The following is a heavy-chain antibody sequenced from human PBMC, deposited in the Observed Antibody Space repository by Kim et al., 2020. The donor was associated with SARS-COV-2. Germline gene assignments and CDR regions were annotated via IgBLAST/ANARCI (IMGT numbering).Heavy chain of an antibody. CDR3: ARSGCGNSDCYQYYFDY. CDR2: IYWDDDK. V-gene: IGHV2-5*02. CDR1: GFSLSSSGVG. Sequence: SGPTLVKPTQTLTLTCTFSGFSLSSSGVGVGWIRQPPGKGLQWLALIYWDDDKTFSPSLESRLTITKDTSKNQVVLTMTNMDPVDTGTYYCARSGCGNSDCYQYYFDYWGQGTQVTVSS. J-gene: IGHJ4*02. D-gene: IGHD5-12*01.